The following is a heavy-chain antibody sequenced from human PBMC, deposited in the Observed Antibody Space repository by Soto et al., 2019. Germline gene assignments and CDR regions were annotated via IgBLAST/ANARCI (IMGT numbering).Heavy chain of an antibody. J-gene: IGHJ3*02. V-gene: IGHV1-2*04. CDR1: GYTFTGYY. Sequence: ASVKVSCKASGYTFTGYYMHWVRQAPGQGLEWMGWINPNSGGTNYAQKFQGWVTMTRDTSISTAYMELSRLRSDDTAVFYCARDRSYYDSSGYFTREPPLSDAFDIWGQGTMVTVSS. CDR3: ARDRSYYDSSGYFTREPPLSDAFDI. D-gene: IGHD3-22*01. CDR2: INPNSGGT.